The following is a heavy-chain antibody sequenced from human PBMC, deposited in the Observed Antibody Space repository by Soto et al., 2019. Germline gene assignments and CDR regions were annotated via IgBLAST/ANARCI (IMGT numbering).Heavy chain of an antibody. Sequence: SETLSLTCTVSGGSISSYYWSWIRQPPGKGLEWIGYIYYSGSTNYNPSLKSRVTISVDTSKNQFSLKLSSVTAADTAVYYCARGSIVASGGWFGPWGQGTLVTVSS. J-gene: IGHJ5*02. CDR2: IYYSGST. V-gene: IGHV4-59*01. CDR1: GGSISSYY. D-gene: IGHD2-15*01. CDR3: ARGSIVASGGWFGP.